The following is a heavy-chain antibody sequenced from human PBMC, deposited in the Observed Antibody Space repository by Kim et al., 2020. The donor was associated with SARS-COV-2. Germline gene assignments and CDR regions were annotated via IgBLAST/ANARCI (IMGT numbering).Heavy chain of an antibody. CDR1: GGSISSSSYY. Sequence: SETLSLTCTVSGGSISSSSYYWGWIRQPPGKGLEWIGSIYYSGSTYYNPSLKSRVTISVDTSKNQFSLKLSSVTAADTAVYYCARLPRRITMVRGVIIKGYWGQGTLVTVSS. CDR2: IYYSGST. CDR3: ARLPRRITMVRGVIIKGY. J-gene: IGHJ4*02. D-gene: IGHD3-10*01. V-gene: IGHV4-39*01.